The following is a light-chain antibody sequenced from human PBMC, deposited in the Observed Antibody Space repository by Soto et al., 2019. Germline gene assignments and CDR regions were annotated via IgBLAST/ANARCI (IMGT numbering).Light chain of an antibody. J-gene: IGKJ5*01. CDR1: QSVSSSY. Sequence: EIVLTQSPGTLSLSPVERATLSCRASQSVSSSYLAWYQQKPGQAPRLLIYGASTRATGIPARFSGSGSGTEFTLTISSLQSEDFAVYYCQQYNNWPPITFGQGTRLEIK. CDR2: GAS. CDR3: QQYNNWPPIT. V-gene: IGKV3-15*01.